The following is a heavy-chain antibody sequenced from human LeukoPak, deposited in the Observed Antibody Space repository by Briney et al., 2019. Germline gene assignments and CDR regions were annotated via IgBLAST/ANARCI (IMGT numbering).Heavy chain of an antibody. CDR2: ISSSSSTI. CDR3: ARDRPMITSYYFDY. V-gene: IGHV3-48*02. J-gene: IGHJ4*02. CDR1: GFTFSSYS. D-gene: IGHD3-22*01. Sequence: QPGGSLRLSCAASGFTFSSYSMNWVRQAPGKGLEWVSYISSSSSTIYYADSVKGRFTISRDNAKNSLYLQMNSLRDEDTAVYYCARDRPMITSYYFDYWGQGTLVTVSS.